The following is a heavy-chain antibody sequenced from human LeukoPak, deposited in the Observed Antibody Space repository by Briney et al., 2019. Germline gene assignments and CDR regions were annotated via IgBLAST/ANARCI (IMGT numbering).Heavy chain of an antibody. D-gene: IGHD5-18*01. V-gene: IGHV4-59*08. CDR3: ARTSGYSYGSYYFDY. J-gene: IGHJ4*02. Sequence: WXXYIYYSGSTNYNPSLKSRVTISVDTSKNQFSLKLSSVTAADTAVYYCARTSGYSYGSYYFDYWGQGTLVTVSS. CDR2: IYYSGST.